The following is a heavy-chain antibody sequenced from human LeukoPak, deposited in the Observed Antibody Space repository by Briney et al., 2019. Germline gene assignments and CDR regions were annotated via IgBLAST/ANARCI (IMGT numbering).Heavy chain of an antibody. CDR2: ISSSSSYI. J-gene: IGHJ6*02. D-gene: IGHD3-3*01. Sequence: PGGSLRLSCAASGFTFSSYSMNWVRQAPGKGLEWASSISSSSSYIYYADSVKGRFTISRDNAKNSLYLQMNSLRAEDTAVYYCARDVPALRFLEWLPDRYGMDVWGQGTTVTVSS. V-gene: IGHV3-21*01. CDR3: ARDVPALRFLEWLPDRYGMDV. CDR1: GFTFSSYS.